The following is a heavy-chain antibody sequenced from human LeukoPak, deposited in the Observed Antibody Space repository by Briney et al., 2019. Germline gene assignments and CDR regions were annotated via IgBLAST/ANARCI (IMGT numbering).Heavy chain of an antibody. D-gene: IGHD3-22*01. CDR1: GLTFSSYS. CDR3: ASSGAISMIRNNWFDP. V-gene: IGHV3-21*01. J-gene: IGHJ5*02. Sequence: PGESLRLSCAASGLTFSSYSFHWVRQAPGKGLEWVSSISTRSGTYTYYADSVKGRLIISRDNAKNSLYLQMNSLRSDDTAVYYCASSGAISMIRNNWFDPWGQGTLVTVSA. CDR2: ISTRSGTYT.